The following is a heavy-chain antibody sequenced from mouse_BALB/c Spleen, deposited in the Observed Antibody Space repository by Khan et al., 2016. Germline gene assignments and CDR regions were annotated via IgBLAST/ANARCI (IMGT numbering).Heavy chain of an antibody. J-gene: IGHJ4*01. CDR3: SRGAVRRDYYSLDY. V-gene: IGHV1S81*02. D-gene: IGHD2-14*01. CDR2: INPSNGGT. Sequence: QVQLQQSGAELVKPGASVKLSCKASGYTFTNYYIYWVKKRPGQGLQWIGEINPSNGGTNFNEKFKSKATLTVDKSSSTAYMQLSSLTSEDSAVYYWSRGAVRRDYYSLDYWGQGTSVTVSS. CDR1: GYTFTNYY.